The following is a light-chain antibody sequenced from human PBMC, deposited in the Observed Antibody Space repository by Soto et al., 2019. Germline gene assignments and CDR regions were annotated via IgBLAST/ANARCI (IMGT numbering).Light chain of an antibody. CDR2: DAS. CDR3: QQYGMAYI. CDR1: QAVSSSY. V-gene: IGKV3-20*01. J-gene: IGKJ2*01. Sequence: ELVLTQSPGTLSLSPGETATLSCRASQAVSSSYFAWYQQKPVQAPRVLLYDASTRAAGIPDRFSGSGYGADFALTISSLVPEDLAVYYCQQYGMAYICGQGTTLEIK.